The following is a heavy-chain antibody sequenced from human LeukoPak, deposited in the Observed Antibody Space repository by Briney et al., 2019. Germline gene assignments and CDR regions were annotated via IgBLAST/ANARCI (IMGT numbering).Heavy chain of an antibody. D-gene: IGHD2-2*01. J-gene: IGHJ4*02. CDR1: GYMFTSYG. CDR2: FSPYNGNA. V-gene: IGHV1-18*01. Sequence: ASVNVSCETSGYMFTSYGVNWVRQAPGQGLEWMRWFSPYNGNAQSAHNFQGRLTMTSDTSTRTVYMVLSSLRSDDTAVYYCAMSLAAYCTPSRCYSGYFDYWGQGTLVTVSS. CDR3: AMSLAAYCTPSRCYSGYFDY.